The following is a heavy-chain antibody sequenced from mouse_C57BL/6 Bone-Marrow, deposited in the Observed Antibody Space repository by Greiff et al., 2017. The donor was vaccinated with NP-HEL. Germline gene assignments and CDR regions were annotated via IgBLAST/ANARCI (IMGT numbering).Heavy chain of an antibody. CDR1: GYTFTSYW. J-gene: IGHJ4*01. CDR3: ATPAAQVSYAMDY. CDR2: IYPGSGST. Sequence: QVQLQQPGAELVKPGASVKMSCKASGYTFTSYWITWVKQRPGQGLEWIGDIYPGSGSTNYNEKFKSKATLTVDTSSSTAYMQLSSLTSEDSAVYYCATPAAQVSYAMDYWGQGTSVTVSS. V-gene: IGHV1-55*01. D-gene: IGHD3-2*02.